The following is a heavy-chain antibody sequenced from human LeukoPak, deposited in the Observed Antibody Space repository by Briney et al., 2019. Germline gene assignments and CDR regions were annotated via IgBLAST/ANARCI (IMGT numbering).Heavy chain of an antibody. CDR3: ARHTRTDSYGSVRGYFDY. CDR1: GYSFTSYW. J-gene: IGHJ4*02. CDR2: IYPGDSDT. V-gene: IGHV5-51*01. D-gene: IGHD3-10*01. Sequence: GESLKISCKGSGYSFTSYWIGWVRQMPGKGLEWMGIIYPGDSDTRYSPSFQGQVTISADKSISTAYLQWSSLKASDTAMYYCARHTRTDSYGSVRGYFDYWGQGTLVTVSS.